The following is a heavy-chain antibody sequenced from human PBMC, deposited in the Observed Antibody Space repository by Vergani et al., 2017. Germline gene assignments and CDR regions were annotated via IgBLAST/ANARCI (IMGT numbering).Heavy chain of an antibody. D-gene: IGHD3-16*01. J-gene: IGHJ4*02. Sequence: QVQLQESGPGLVKPSETLSLTCAVSGNSISSGYYWGWIRQPPGKGLEWIGSIYHSGTTSYNASLKSRVTISVDTSKNHFSLQLRSVTAADTAVYYCGSLLTGGIDYWGQGTLVTVSS. V-gene: IGHV4-38-2*01. CDR1: GNSISSGYY. CDR2: IYHSGTT. CDR3: GSLLTGGIDY.